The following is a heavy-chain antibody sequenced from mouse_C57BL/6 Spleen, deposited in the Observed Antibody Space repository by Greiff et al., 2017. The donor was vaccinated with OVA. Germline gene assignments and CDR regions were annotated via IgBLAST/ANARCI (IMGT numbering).Heavy chain of an antibody. CDR3: ARSSRQYYFDY. J-gene: IGHJ2*01. CDR2: IDPSDSYT. Sequence: QVQLKQPGAELVKPGASVKLSCKASGYTFTSYWMQWVKQRPGQGLEWIGEIDPSDSYTNYNQKFKGKATLTVDTSSSTAYMQLSSLTSEDSAVYYCARSSRQYYFDYWGQGTTLTVSS. V-gene: IGHV1-50*01. CDR1: GYTFTSYW. D-gene: IGHD1-1*01.